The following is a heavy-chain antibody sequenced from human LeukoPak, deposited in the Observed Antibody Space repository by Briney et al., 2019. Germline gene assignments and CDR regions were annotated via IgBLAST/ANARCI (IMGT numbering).Heavy chain of an antibody. D-gene: IGHD3-10*01. CDR3: AREDRVIGADY. Sequence: ASVKVSCKASGYTFTSYGISWVRQAPGQGLEWMGWIIPIFGTANYAQKFQGRVTMTTDTSTSTVYMELRSLRSGDTAVYYCAREDRVIGADYWGQGTLVTVSS. V-gene: IGHV1-18*01. CDR1: GYTFTSYG. J-gene: IGHJ4*02. CDR2: IIPIFGTA.